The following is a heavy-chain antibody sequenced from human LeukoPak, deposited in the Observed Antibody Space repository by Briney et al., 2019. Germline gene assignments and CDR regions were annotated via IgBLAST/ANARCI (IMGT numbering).Heavy chain of an antibody. D-gene: IGHD4-23*01. CDR2: IYYSGST. V-gene: IGHV4-39*07. Sequence: SETLSLTCTVSGDSIGSSSYYWGWIRQPPGKGLEWIGSIYYSGSTYYNPSLKSRVTISVDTSRDQFSLKLSSVTAADTAIYSCARGRNNYGANSEIGYWGQGTLVTVSS. J-gene: IGHJ4*02. CDR3: ARGRNNYGANSEIGY. CDR1: GDSIGSSSYY.